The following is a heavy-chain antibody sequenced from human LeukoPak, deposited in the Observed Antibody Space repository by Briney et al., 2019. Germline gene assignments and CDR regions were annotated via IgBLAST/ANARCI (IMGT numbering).Heavy chain of an antibody. D-gene: IGHD1-1*01. Sequence: SETLSLTCTVSGGSISSYYWSWIRQPAGKGLEWIGRIYTSGSTNYNPSLKSRVTMSVDTSKNQFSLKLSSVTAADTAMYYCTREAGNTQYFDYWGQGTLVTVSS. CDR2: IYTSGST. J-gene: IGHJ4*02. CDR1: GGSISSYY. V-gene: IGHV4-4*07. CDR3: TREAGNTQYFDY.